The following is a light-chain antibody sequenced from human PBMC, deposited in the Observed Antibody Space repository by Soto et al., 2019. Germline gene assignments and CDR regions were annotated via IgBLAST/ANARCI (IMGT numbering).Light chain of an antibody. CDR3: SSYAGTHVV. Sequence: QAAGRESRTASGSTWVVVATSRNETSSDVGGYNYVSWYQQHPGKAPKLMIYDVTQRPSGVPDRFSGSKSGNTASLTVSGLQAEDEADYYCSSYAGTHVVFGTGTKVTVL. J-gene: IGLJ1*01. CDR2: DVT. CDR1: SSDVGGYNY. V-gene: IGLV2-8*01.